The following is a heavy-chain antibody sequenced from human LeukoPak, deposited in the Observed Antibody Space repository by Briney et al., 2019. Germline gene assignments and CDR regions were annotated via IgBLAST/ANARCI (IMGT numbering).Heavy chain of an antibody. Sequence: GGSLRLSCAPSGFTFCSYIMNWVRPASGKGLGWVSCITSSSTYVYYADSVNGRFTIFRDNAKNSLYLQMNSLRAEDTAVYYCARVVSWFGDFGMDVWGQGTTVTVSS. CDR2: ITSSSTYV. CDR3: ARVVSWFGDFGMDV. V-gene: IGHV3-21*01. J-gene: IGHJ6*02. D-gene: IGHD3-10*01. CDR1: GFTFCSYI.